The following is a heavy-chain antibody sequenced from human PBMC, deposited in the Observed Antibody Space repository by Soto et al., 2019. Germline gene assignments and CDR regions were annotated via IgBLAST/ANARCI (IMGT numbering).Heavy chain of an antibody. CDR1: GYTLTELS. J-gene: IGHJ4*02. CDR2: FDPEDGET. V-gene: IGHV1-24*01. D-gene: IGHD2-21*02. CDR3: ATYPYIVVVTAIRSFDY. Sequence: GASVKVSCKVSGYTLTELSMHWVRQAPGKGLEWMGGFDPEDGETIYAQKFQGRVTMTEDTSTDTAYMELSSLRPEDTAVYYCATYPYIVVVTAIRSFDYWGQGTLVTVSS.